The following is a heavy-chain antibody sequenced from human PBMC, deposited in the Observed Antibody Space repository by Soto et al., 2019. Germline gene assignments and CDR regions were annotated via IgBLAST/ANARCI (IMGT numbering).Heavy chain of an antibody. J-gene: IGHJ4*02. CDR2: ISGSTTGI. D-gene: IGHD6-13*01. CDR1: GFTFSDYY. Sequence: QVQLVESGGGLVKPGGSLRLSCAASGFTFSDYYMAWIRQAPGRGLEWISYISGSTTGIYYADSVKGRFSISRDNAKTSLHLQMSSLRAEDTAVYYCARVGAVGIHCFDYWGQGTLVTVSS. V-gene: IGHV3-11*01. CDR3: ARVGAVGIHCFDY.